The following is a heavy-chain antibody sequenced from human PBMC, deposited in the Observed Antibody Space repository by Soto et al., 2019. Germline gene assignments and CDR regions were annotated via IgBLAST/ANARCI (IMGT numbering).Heavy chain of an antibody. CDR2: ISYSGST. CDR3: ASAPTNYYDTSGYFGIHY. D-gene: IGHD3-22*01. CDR1: GCAISSGDYS. Sequence: SETLSLPGPVSGCAISSGDYSWNWIRQPPGKCLEWIGYISYSGSTYYNPSLKSRLTISVDTSKNHFSLKLSSVTAADTAVYYCASAPTNYYDTSGYFGIHYWGQGTLVIVSS. V-gene: IGHV4-30-4*01. J-gene: IGHJ4*02.